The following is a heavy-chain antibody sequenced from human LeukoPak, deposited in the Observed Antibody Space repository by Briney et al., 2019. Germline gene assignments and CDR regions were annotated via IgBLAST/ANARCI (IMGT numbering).Heavy chain of an antibody. CDR2: ISGSGST. D-gene: IGHD3-22*01. CDR1: GFTFSSDT. Sequence: GGSLRLSCAASGFTFSSDTMNWVRQAPGKGLEWVSAISGSGSTYYADSVKGRFTISRDNSKNTLYLQMNSLRAGDTAIYYCAKSVTMIVVANPGDYWGQGTLVTVSS. J-gene: IGHJ4*02. CDR3: AKSVTMIVVANPGDY. V-gene: IGHV3-23*01.